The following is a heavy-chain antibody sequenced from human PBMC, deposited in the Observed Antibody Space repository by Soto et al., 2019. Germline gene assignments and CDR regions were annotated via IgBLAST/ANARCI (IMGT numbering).Heavy chain of an antibody. D-gene: IGHD3-9*01. J-gene: IGHJ5*02. V-gene: IGHV3-23*01. Sequence: GGSLRLSCAASGFTFSTYVMSWVRQAPGKGLEWVSSISGSGGSTYYAGSVKGRFTISRDNSKNTLYLQMSSLRAEDTAVYYCVRLVTPLNWFDPWGQGTLVTVSS. CDR1: GFTFSTYV. CDR3: VRLVTPLNWFDP. CDR2: ISGSGGST.